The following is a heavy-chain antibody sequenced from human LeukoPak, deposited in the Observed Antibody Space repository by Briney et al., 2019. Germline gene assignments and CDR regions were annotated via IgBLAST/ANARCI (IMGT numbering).Heavy chain of an antibody. CDR3: ARGDFSHGFDV. V-gene: IGHV3-74*01. Sequence: GGSLRLSCAASGFTFRSFWIHWVRQAPGKGLVWVGRINNDGTDTIYADSVKGRFTVSRDNAKNTLYLQMNSLRVEDTAVYFCARGDFSHGFDVWGQGTVVTVSS. D-gene: IGHD2-21*02. CDR2: INNDGTDT. J-gene: IGHJ3*01. CDR1: GFTFRSFW.